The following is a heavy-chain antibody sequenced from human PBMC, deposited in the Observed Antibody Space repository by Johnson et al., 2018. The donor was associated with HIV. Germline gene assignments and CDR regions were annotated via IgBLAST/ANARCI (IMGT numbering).Heavy chain of an antibody. CDR1: GFTFDDYA. CDR3: AKRVSTGTTRVHELDDAFDI. D-gene: IGHD1-7*01. CDR2: ISCKSGTT. V-gene: IGHV3-9*01. Sequence: VQLVESGGGLVQPGRSLRLSCAASGFTFDDYAIHWVRQAPGKGPEWVSRISCKSGTTGYADSVTGRFPISRDSAKNTLYLQMNSLRAEDTAVYYCAKRVSTGTTRVHELDDAFDIWGQGTVVTVSS. J-gene: IGHJ3*02.